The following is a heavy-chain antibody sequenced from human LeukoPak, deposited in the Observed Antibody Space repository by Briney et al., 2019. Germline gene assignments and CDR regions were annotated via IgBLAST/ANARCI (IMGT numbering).Heavy chain of an antibody. CDR3: ARDTRRWLQNLWRGSDY. V-gene: IGHV3-48*03. J-gene: IGHJ4*02. CDR2: ISSSGSTI. D-gene: IGHD5-24*01. Sequence: GGSLRLSCAASGFTFSSYEMNWVRQAPGKGLEWVSYISSSGSTIYYADSVKGRFTISRDNAKNSLYLQMNSLRAEDTAVYYCARDTRRWLQNLWRGSDYWGQGTLVTVSS. CDR1: GFTFSSYE.